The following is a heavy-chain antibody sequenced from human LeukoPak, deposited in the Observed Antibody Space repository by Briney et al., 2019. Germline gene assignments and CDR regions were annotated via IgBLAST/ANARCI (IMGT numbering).Heavy chain of an antibody. D-gene: IGHD6-13*01. CDR3: ARDVAAAGTIGFDP. CDR1: GGSISSYY. J-gene: IGHJ5*02. V-gene: IGHV4-4*07. Sequence: PSETLSLTCTVSGGSISSYYWSWIRQPAGKGLEWIGRIYTSGSTNYNPSLKSRVTMSVGTSKNQFSLKLSSVTAADTAVYYCARDVAAAGTIGFDPWGQGTLVTVSS. CDR2: IYTSGST.